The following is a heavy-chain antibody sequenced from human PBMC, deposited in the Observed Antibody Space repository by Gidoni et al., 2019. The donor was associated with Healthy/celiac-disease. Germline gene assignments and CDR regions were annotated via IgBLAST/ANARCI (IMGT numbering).Heavy chain of an antibody. CDR2: IIPIFGTA. CDR3: AREVEATVTITAYNWFDP. CDR1: GGTFSSYA. V-gene: IGHV1-69*06. Sequence: QVQLVQSGAEVKKPGSSVKVSCKASGGTFSSYAISWVRQAPGQGLEWMGGIIPIFGTANYAQKFQGRVTITADKSTSTAYMELSSLRSEDTAVYYCAREVEATVTITAYNWFDPWGQGTLVTVSS. J-gene: IGHJ5*02. D-gene: IGHD4-17*01.